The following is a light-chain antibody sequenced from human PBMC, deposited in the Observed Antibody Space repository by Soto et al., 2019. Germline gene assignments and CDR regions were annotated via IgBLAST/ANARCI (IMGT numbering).Light chain of an antibody. CDR2: DVH. CDR3: CSNAGSYPLV. J-gene: IGLJ1*01. V-gene: IGLV2-11*01. Sequence: QSVLTQPRSVSGSPGQSVTISCTGTSSDVGGYNYVSWYQHHTGKAPKLMIYDVHKRPSGVPGRFSGSKSGNTASLTISGLQAEDEADYYCCSNAGSYPLVFGTGTKVTVL. CDR1: SSDVGGYNY.